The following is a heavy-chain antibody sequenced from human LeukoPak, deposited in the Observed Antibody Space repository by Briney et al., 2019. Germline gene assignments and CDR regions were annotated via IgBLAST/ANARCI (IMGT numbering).Heavy chain of an antibody. CDR2: ISAGGRTT. D-gene: IGHD3-3*01. Sequence: GSLGLSWAVSGLTFSNLIMNWVRQAPGEGLEWVSYISAGGRTTFYAVSVTGRFTISRDNAKNSLYLQMSSQRVEDTAVYYCASWAGNTQSDSWSGPFDYWGQGSLFTVSS. J-gene: IGHJ4*02. CDR3: ASWAGNTQSDSWSGPFDY. CDR1: GLTFSNLI. V-gene: IGHV3-48*04.